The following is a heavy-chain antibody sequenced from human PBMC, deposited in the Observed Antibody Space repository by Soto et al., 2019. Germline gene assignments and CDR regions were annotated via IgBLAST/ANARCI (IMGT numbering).Heavy chain of an antibody. CDR3: AREVQVHTPAFVY. J-gene: IGHJ4*02. D-gene: IGHD3-10*01. CDR2: ISPMFGAA. Sequence: QVQLVQSGAEMKKPGSSVKVSCQSSGGTFNTYAMNWVRQAPGQGPEWMGDISPMFGAANYAPKFQGRVTIAASESTGTSSVELSSVTSEDTDLYCCAREVQVHTPAFVYWGQGTLVTVSS. V-gene: IGHV1-69*19. CDR1: GGTFNTYA.